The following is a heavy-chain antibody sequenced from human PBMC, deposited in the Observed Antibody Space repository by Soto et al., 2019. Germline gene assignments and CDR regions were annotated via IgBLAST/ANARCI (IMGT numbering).Heavy chain of an antibody. D-gene: IGHD3-10*01. CDR1: GGSLSDGDYF. CDR3: ARYYGSGSYYNHHYYYYYMDV. J-gene: IGHJ6*02. V-gene: IGHV4-30-4*01. CDR2: IYHRGNT. Sequence: PSETLSLTCSVSGGSLSDGDYFWSWIRQPPGKGLEWIGHIYHRGNTYTNPSLKSRLTISVDTSKNQFSLNLNSVTAADTAVYYCARYYGSGSYYNHHYYYYYMDVWGQGTTVTVSS.